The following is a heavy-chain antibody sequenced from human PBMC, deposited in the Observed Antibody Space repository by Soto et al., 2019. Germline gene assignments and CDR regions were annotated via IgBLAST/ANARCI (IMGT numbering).Heavy chain of an antibody. V-gene: IGHV4-30-4*01. CDR1: GGSISSGDYY. J-gene: IGHJ4*02. D-gene: IGHD3-22*01. Sequence: QVQLQESGPGLVKPSQTLSLTCTVSGGSISSGDYYWSWIRQHPGKGLEWIGYIYYSGSTYYNPSLKSRVTISVDTSKNQFSLKLSSVTAADTAVYYCARGRHYDSSGYYIDYWGQGTLVTVSS. CDR3: ARGRHYDSSGYYIDY. CDR2: IYYSGST.